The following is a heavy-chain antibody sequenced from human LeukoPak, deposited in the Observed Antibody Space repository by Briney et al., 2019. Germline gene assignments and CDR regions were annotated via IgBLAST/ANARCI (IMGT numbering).Heavy chain of an antibody. CDR1: GGTFSSYA. J-gene: IGHJ4*02. V-gene: IGHV1-69*01. D-gene: IGHD1-26*01. Sequence: SVKVSCTASGGTFSSYAISWVRQAPGQGLEWMGGIIPIFGTANYAQKFQGRVTITADESTSTAYMELSSLRSEDTAVYYCARRSGSYYGRFDYWGQGTLVTVSS. CDR3: ARRSGSYYGRFDY. CDR2: IIPIFGTA.